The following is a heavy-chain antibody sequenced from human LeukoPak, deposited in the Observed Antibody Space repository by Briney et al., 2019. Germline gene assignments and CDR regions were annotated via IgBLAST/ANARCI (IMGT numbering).Heavy chain of an antibody. CDR2: ISGGDTTT. Sequence: GGSLRLSCAASGFTFSTYETHWVRQAPGKGLDWGSYISGGDTTTYYADSVKGRFTISRDNAKNSLYLQMNSLRDEDTAVYYCVRDGNLELDALDIWGQGAMVAVST. V-gene: IGHV3-48*03. CDR1: GFTFSTYE. CDR3: VRDGNLELDALDI. D-gene: IGHD1-7*01. J-gene: IGHJ3*02.